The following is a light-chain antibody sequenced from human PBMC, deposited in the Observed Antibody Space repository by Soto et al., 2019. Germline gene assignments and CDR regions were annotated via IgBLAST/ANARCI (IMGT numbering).Light chain of an antibody. CDR2: WAS. CDR3: QQYYSTPRT. J-gene: IGKJ4*01. V-gene: IGKV4-1*01. CDR1: QSVLYSSNNKNY. Sequence: DIAMTQSPDSLAVSLGERATINCKSSQSVLYSSNNKNYLAWYQQKPGQPPKLLIYWASTRESGVPDRFSGSGSGTDFTLTISSLQAEDVAVYYCQQYYSTPRTFGGGTKVEIK.